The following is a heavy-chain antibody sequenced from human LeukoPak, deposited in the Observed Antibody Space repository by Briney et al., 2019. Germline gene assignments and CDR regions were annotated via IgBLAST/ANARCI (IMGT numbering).Heavy chain of an antibody. CDR1: RFTFSTYW. CDR2: IKQDGSEK. J-gene: IGHJ4*02. CDR3: ARGESYFDY. V-gene: IGHV3-7*04. D-gene: IGHD3-10*01. Sequence: QPGGSLRLSCAASRFTFSTYWMNWVRQAPGKGLEWVANIKQDGSEKYYVDSVKGRFTISRDNAKNSLYLQMTSLRAEDTAVYYCARGESYFDYWGQGTLVTVSS.